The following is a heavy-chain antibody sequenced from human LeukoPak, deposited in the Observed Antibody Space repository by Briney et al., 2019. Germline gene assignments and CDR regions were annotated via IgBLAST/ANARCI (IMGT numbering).Heavy chain of an antibody. CDR3: ARDEGDWFDP. J-gene: IGHJ5*02. CDR2: INPSGGST. CDR1: GGTFSSYA. D-gene: IGHD1-26*01. Sequence: ASVKVSCKASGGTFSSYAISWVRQAPGQGLEWMGIINPSGGSTSYAQKFQGRVTMTRDTSTSTVYMELSSLRSEDTAVYYCARDEGDWFDPWGQGTLVTVSS. V-gene: IGHV1-46*01.